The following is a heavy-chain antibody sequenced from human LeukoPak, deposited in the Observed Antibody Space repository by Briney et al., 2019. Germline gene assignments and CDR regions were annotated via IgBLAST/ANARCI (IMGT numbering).Heavy chain of an antibody. CDR1: GFTFSSYG. CDR3: AKDPRRGRTPVGPDY. CDR2: IRYDGRDK. Sequence: GGSLRLSCAASGFTFSSYGMHWVRQAPGKGLEWVTFIRYDGRDKYYADSVKGRFTISRDNSKNTAFLQMNSLRAEDTAVYYCAKDPRRGRTPVGPDYWGQGTLVTVSS. J-gene: IGHJ4*02. V-gene: IGHV3-30*02. D-gene: IGHD1-26*01.